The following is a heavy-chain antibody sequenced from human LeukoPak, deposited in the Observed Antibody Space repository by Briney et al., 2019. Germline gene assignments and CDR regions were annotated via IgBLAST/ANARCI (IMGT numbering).Heavy chain of an antibody. CDR3: ARDIAAGSRSTFDY. D-gene: IGHD6-13*01. V-gene: IGHV1-69*13. J-gene: IGHJ4*02. Sequence: SVKVSCKASGGTFSSYAISWVRQAPGQGLEWMGGIIPIFGTANYAQKFQGRVTITADESTSTAYMELSSLRSEDTAVYYCARDIAAGSRSTFDYRGQGTLVTVSS. CDR1: GGTFSSYA. CDR2: IIPIFGTA.